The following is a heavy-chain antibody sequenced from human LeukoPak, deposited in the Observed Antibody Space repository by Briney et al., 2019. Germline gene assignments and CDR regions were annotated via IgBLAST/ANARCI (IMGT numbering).Heavy chain of an antibody. D-gene: IGHD2-2*01. CDR1: GFTFSSYA. CDR2: ISDSGGST. J-gene: IGHJ6*02. V-gene: IGHV3-23*01. CDR3: AKYCTSTSCKYGFVYYGMDV. Sequence: PGGSLRLSCAASGFTFSSYAMSWVRQAPGKGLEWVSAISDSGGSTYYADSLKGRFTISRDNSKNTLYLQMNSLRAEDTAVYYCAKYCTSTSCKYGFVYYGMDVWGRGTTVTVSS.